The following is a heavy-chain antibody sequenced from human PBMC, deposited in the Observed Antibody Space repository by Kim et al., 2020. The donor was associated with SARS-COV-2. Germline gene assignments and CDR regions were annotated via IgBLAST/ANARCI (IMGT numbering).Heavy chain of an antibody. CDR3: ARRLSNTSGSGSHCCDL. CDR1: GGSFSGFY. D-gene: IGHD3-10*01. Sequence: SETLSLTCAVYGGSFSGFYWSWIRQPPGRGLEWIGEINHSGRTNYNPSLKSRVTISVDTSKNQFSLKLTSVTAADTAVYYCARRLSNTSGSGSHCCDLWG. J-gene: IGHJ2*01. V-gene: IGHV4-34*01. CDR2: INHSGRT.